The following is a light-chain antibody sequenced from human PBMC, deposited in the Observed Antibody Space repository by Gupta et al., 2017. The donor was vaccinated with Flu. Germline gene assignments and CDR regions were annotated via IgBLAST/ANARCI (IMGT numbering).Light chain of an antibody. V-gene: IGLV1-44*01. CDR1: SSHSGSDT. J-gene: IGLJ2*01. Sequence: RVTISCSGTSSHSGSDTVSWYQQLPGAAPKVLIYKNDERPSGAAARFSGTKSGASASLVIDGLQSEDEAIYYCAQWDDIRDGPVFGGGTRLTVL. CDR2: KND. CDR3: AQWDDIRDGPV.